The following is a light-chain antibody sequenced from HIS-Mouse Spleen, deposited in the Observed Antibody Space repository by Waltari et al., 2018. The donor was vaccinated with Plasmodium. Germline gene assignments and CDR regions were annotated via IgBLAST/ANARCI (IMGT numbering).Light chain of an antibody. J-gene: IGKJ1*01. CDR3: QQYGSSGT. Sequence: EIVLTQSPGTLSLSPGERATLSCRASQSVSSSYLAWYQQKPGQAPRLLIYGASSRATGIPGRFSGSGSGTDFTLTISRLEPEDCAVYYCQQYGSSGTFGQGTKVEIK. V-gene: IGKV3-20*01. CDR2: GAS. CDR1: QSVSSSY.